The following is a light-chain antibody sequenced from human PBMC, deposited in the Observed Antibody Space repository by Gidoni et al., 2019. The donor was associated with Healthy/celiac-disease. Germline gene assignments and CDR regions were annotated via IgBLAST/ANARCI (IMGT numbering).Light chain of an antibody. CDR3: QQRSNWPIT. J-gene: IGKJ5*01. Sequence: EIVLTQSPATLSLSPGERATLSCRASKSVSSYLAWYQQKPDQAPSLLIYDASKRATGIPARFRGSGSGTDFTLTISSLEPEDFAVYYCQQRSNWPITFGQGTRLEIK. CDR2: DAS. V-gene: IGKV3-11*01. CDR1: KSVSSY.